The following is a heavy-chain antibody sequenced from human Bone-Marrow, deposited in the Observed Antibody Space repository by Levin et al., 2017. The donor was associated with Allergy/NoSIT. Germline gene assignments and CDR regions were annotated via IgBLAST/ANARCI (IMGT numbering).Heavy chain of an antibody. CDR2: IYYSGST. J-gene: IGHJ6*02. V-gene: IGHV4-59*01. CDR1: GGSISSYY. CDR3: ARDKGRYWARNYYGMDG. Sequence: SCTVSGGSISSYYWSWIRQPPGKGLEWIGYIYYSGSTNYNPSLKSRVTISVDTSKNQFSLKLSSVTAADTAVYYCARDKGRYWARNYYGMDGWGQGTTVTVSS. D-gene: IGHD2-21*01.